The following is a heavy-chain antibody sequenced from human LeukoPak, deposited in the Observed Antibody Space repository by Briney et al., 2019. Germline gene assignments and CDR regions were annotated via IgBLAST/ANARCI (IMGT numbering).Heavy chain of an antibody. J-gene: IGHJ4*02. CDR1: GYIFTSYW. Sequence: RGASLQISCKGSGYIFTSYWIGWVRQLPGKGLEWMGIIYPGDSDTRYSPSFQGQVTISADKSISTAYLQWSSLKASDTAMYYCARRSSGWYLDYWGQGTLVTVSS. CDR2: IYPGDSDT. CDR3: ARRSSGWYLDY. V-gene: IGHV5-51*01. D-gene: IGHD6-19*01.